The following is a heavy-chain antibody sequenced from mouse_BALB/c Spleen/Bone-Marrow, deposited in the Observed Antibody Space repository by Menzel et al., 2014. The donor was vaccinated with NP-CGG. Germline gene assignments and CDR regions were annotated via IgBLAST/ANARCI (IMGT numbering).Heavy chain of an antibody. V-gene: IGHV14-3*02. CDR3: AMYYYGSSLFAY. CDR1: GFNIKDTY. J-gene: IGHJ3*01. D-gene: IGHD1-1*01. CDR2: IDPANGNT. Sequence: DVKLVESGAELVKPGASVKLSCTASGFNIKDTYMHWVKQRPEQGLEWIGRIDPANGNTKYDPKFQGKATITADTSSNTAYLQLSSLTSEDTAVYYCAMYYYGSSLFAYWGQGTLVTVPA.